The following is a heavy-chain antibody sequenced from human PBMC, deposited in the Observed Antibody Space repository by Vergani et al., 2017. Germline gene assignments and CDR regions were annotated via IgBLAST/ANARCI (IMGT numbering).Heavy chain of an antibody. D-gene: IGHD1-26*01. CDR2: IYHSGST. Sequence: QVQLQESGPGLVKPSETLSLTCAVSGYSISSGYYWGWIRQPPGKGLEWIGSIYHSGSTNYNPSLKSRVTISVDTSKNQFSLKLSSVTAADTAVYYCARGLGVGATPTLDYWGQGTLVTVSS. CDR3: ARGLGVGATPTLDY. V-gene: IGHV4-38-2*01. CDR1: GYSISSGYY. J-gene: IGHJ4*02.